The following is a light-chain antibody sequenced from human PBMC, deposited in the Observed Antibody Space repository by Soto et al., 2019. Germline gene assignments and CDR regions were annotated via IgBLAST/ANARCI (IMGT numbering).Light chain of an antibody. V-gene: IGKV1-9*01. J-gene: IGKJ4*01. CDR1: QGISNY. Sequence: DIQLTQSPSFLPASVGDRVTITCRASQGISNYLAWYQQKPGKAPGLLMYAASTLQRGVSSRFSGSGSGTEFTLTISNLQPEFFATYYCQQLTSYPLTFGGGTKVDIK. CDR2: AAS. CDR3: QQLTSYPLT.